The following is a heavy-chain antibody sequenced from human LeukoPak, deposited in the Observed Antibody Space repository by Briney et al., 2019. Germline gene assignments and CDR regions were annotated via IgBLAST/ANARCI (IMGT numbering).Heavy chain of an antibody. CDR3: ALEYTYYMDV. V-gene: IGHV3-21*01. J-gene: IGHJ6*03. CDR2: ISSTSSYI. D-gene: IGHD3-3*01. Sequence: GGSLRLSCSASGLTLSSYRMAWVRQAPGKGLEWVSSISSTSSYIYYADSVKGRFTISRDNAKNSLYLQMNSLRAEDTAVYYCALEYTYYMDVWGKGTTVTVSS. CDR1: GLTLSSYR.